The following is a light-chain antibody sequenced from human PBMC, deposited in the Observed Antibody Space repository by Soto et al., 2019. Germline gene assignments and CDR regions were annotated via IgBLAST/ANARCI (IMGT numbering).Light chain of an antibody. CDR2: EVT. V-gene: IGLV2-23*02. CDR1: SNGVGTYNL. J-gene: IGLJ1*01. CDR3: GSYGGSSTSYFA. Sequence: QSALTQPASVSGSPGQSITISCTGTSNGVGTYNLVSWYQQHPGKAPKVLLYEVTKRPSGISNRFSGSKSGNTASLTISGLQTEDEADYYCGSYGGSSTSYFAFGTGTKVTVL.